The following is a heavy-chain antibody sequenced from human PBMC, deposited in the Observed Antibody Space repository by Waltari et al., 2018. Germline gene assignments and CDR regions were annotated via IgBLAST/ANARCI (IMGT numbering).Heavy chain of an antibody. V-gene: IGHV4-61*02. Sequence: QVQLQESGPGLVKPSQTLSLTCTVSGGSISSGSSYWSWIRQPAGKGLEWIGRIYTSGSTNYNPSLKSRVTISVDTSKNQFSLKLSSVTAADTAVYYCARASFYYDSSADAFDIWGQWTMVTVSS. CDR2: IYTSGST. J-gene: IGHJ3*02. CDR3: ARASFYYDSSADAFDI. CDR1: GGSISSGSSY. D-gene: IGHD3-22*01.